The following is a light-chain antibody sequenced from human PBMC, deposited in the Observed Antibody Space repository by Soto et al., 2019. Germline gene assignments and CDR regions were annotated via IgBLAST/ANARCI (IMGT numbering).Light chain of an antibody. CDR3: QQYNKWPRT. CDR2: GAS. Sequence: EIFIPHSPTPLSFSAGEIAALSCRASQSVSSNLAWYQQKPGQAPRLLIYGASTRATGIPARFSGSGSGTEFTLTISSLQSEDFAVYYCQQYNKWPRTFGQGTKVDIK. J-gene: IGKJ1*01. V-gene: IGKV3-15*01. CDR1: QSVSSN.